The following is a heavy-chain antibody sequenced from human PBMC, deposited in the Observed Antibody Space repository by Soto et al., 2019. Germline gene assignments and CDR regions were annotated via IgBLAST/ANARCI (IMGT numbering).Heavy chain of an antibody. J-gene: IGHJ6*02. V-gene: IGHV3-30*18. D-gene: IGHD2-8*02. CDR2: ISYDGNSE. CDR1: GFTFSRHG. Sequence: QVQLVESGGGVVQPGRSLRLSCAASGFTFSRHGMHWVRQAPGKGLEWVALISYDGNSEYYADSVKGRFIISRDNSKNMLYLQMNIIRAEDTAVYYCAKDVYIVLVKGMDGWGHGTTVTVSS. CDR3: AKDVYIVLVKGMDG.